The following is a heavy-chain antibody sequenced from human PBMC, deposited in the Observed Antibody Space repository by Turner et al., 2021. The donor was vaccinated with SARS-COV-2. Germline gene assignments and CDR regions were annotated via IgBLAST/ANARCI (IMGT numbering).Heavy chain of an antibody. CDR1: GYTLTEIF. Sequence: QVQLVQSGAEMKKPGASVKVSCKVSGYTLTEIFIHWVRQAPGKGLEWRGGFDPEDRETIYAQKFQGRVTMTEDTSTDIAYMELSSLSSDDTAVYYCATDPLGWAGYDYWGQGTLVTVSS. D-gene: IGHD6-25*01. CDR2: FDPEDRET. CDR3: ATDPLGWAGYDY. J-gene: IGHJ4*02. V-gene: IGHV1-24*01.